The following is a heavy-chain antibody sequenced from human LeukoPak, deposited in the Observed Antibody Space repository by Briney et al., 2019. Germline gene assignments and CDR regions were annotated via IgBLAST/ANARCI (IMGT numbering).Heavy chain of an antibody. CDR2: IYYSGST. J-gene: IGHJ4*02. CDR1: GGSISSGGYY. D-gene: IGHD5-18*01. V-gene: IGHV4-61*08. Sequence: SQTLSLTCTVSGGSISSGGYYWSWIRQPPGKGLEWIGYIYYSGSTNYNPSLKSRVTISVDTSKNQFSLKLSSVTAADTAVYYCARVSDTAMVGLYYFDYWGQGTLVTVSS. CDR3: ARVSDTAMVGLYYFDY.